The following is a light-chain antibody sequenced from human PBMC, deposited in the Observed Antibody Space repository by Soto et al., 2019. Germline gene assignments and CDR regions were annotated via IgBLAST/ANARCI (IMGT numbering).Light chain of an antibody. V-gene: IGKV1-39*01. Sequence: DIQMTQSPSSLSASVGDRVAITCRAGQTISTYLNWYQQKPGKAPKLLIFSASSLQSGVPSRFSGSGSGTDFTLTISSLQPEDFATYYCQQSLSSPLTFGGGTKVDIK. J-gene: IGKJ4*01. CDR1: QTISTY. CDR3: QQSLSSPLT. CDR2: SAS.